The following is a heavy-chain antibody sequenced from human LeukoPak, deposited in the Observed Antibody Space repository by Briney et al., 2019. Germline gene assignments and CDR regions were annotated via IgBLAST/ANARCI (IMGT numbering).Heavy chain of an antibody. CDR1: GGSISGYY. J-gene: IGHJ5*02. D-gene: IGHD1-26*01. CDR3: TKRQGTTSGSYDYFDP. CDR2: IHSSGYT. Sequence: PSETLSLTCTVSGGSISGYYWSWIRQPPGQGLEWIAYIHSSGYTNYNPSLKSRVTISVDTSKNQFSLKVTSVTAADTAMYYCTKRQGTTSGSYDYFDPWGQGTLVTVSS. V-gene: IGHV4-4*09.